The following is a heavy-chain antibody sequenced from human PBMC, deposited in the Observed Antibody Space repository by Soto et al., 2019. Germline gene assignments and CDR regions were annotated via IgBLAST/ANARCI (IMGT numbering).Heavy chain of an antibody. CDR2: ISSSSSTM. V-gene: IGHV3-48*01. J-gene: IGHJ4*02. CDR1: GFTFSSYS. D-gene: IGHD2-15*01. Sequence: EVQLVESGGGLVQPGGSLRLSCAASGFTFSSYSMNWVRQAPGKGLEWVSSISSSSSTMYYADSVKGRFTISRDNAKNSLYRQMKSLRGEDTAVYYCARGGRQWSVVVVPATPRTDYWGQGTLVTVSS. CDR3: ARGGRQWSVVVVPATPRTDY.